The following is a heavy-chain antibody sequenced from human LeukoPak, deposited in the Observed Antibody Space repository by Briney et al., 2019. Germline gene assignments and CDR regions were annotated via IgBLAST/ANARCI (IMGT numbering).Heavy chain of an antibody. CDR3: ARLTDCSSTSCYYYYYGMDV. CDR2: IYYSGST. CDR1: GGSISSSSYY. V-gene: IGHV4-39*01. Sequence: SETLSLTCTVSGGSISSSSYYWGWIRQPPGKGLEWIGSIYYSGSTYYNPSLKSRVTISVNTYKNQFSLKLRSVTAADTAVYYCARLTDCSSTSCYYYYYGMDVWGQGTTVTVSS. D-gene: IGHD2-2*01. J-gene: IGHJ6*02.